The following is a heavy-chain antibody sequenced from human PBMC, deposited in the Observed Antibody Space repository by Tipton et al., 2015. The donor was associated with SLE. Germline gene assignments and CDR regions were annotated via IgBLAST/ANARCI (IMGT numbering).Heavy chain of an antibody. CDR2: IYTSGGT. CDR1: NGSMSSYY. Sequence: TLSLTCLVSNGSMSSYYWSWIRQPPGKGLEWLGYIYTSGGTSYNPSLKSRVTISADTSKSRFSLNLNSVTAADTAVYYCARGVLWFGQSYYFDSWGQGTLVTVS. V-gene: IGHV4-4*08. J-gene: IGHJ4*02. CDR3: ARGVLWFGQSYYFDS. D-gene: IGHD3-10*01.